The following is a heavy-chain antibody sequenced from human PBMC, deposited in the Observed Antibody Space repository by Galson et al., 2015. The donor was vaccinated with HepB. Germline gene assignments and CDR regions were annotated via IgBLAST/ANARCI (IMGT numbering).Heavy chain of an antibody. CDR1: GYTFTGYY. J-gene: IGHJ4*02. CDR2: INPSGGST. CDR3: ASSDCSGGSCYFNYFDY. Sequence: SVKVSCKASGYTFTGYYMHWVRQAPGQGLEWMGIINPSGGSTSYAQKFQGRVTMTRDTSTSTVYMELSSLRSEDTAVYYCASSDCSGGSCYFNYFDYWGQGTLVTVSS. D-gene: IGHD2-15*01. V-gene: IGHV1-46*01.